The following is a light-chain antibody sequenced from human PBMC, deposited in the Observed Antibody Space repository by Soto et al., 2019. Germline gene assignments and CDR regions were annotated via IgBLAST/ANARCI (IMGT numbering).Light chain of an antibody. CDR1: SSDVGAYNF. CDR2: EAP. V-gene: IGLV2-8*01. J-gene: IGLJ1*01. CDR3: CSYADNTDYV. Sequence: QSVLTQPPSASGVLGPSVAIACPGTSSDVGAYNFVSWYPQHPGIAPKLTMYEAPRRPSVFPDRLSGSKSGNTASLNVSGLQVEDEGDYYCCSYADNTDYVFGTGTRSPS.